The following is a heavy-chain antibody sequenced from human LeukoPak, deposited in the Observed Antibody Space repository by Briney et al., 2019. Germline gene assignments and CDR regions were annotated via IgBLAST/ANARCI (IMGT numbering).Heavy chain of an antibody. D-gene: IGHD2/OR15-2a*01. V-gene: IGHV1-24*01. CDR1: GYTLTELS. CDR2: FDPEDGET. J-gene: IGHJ2*01. CDR3: ATVRPGPVISAWYFDR. Sequence: ASVKVSCKVSGYTLTELSMHWVRQAPGKGLEWMGGFDPEDGETICAQKFQGRVTMTEDTSTDTAYMELSSLRSEDTVVYYCATVRPGPVISAWYFDRRGRGAVVTVSS.